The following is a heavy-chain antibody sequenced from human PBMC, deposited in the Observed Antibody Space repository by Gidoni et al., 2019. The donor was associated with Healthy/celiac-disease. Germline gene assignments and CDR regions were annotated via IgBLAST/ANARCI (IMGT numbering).Heavy chain of an antibody. CDR2: IWYDGRNK. V-gene: IGHV3-33*01. CDR3: ASALSFEYGDYALDY. D-gene: IGHD4-17*01. Sequence: QVQLVESGGGVVQPGRSLRLSCAASGFTFSSYGMHRVRQAPGKGLEWGAVIWYDGRNKYYADSVKGRFTISRDNSKNTLYLQMNSLRAEDTAVYYCASALSFEYGDYALDYWGQGTLVTVSS. CDR1: GFTFSSYG. J-gene: IGHJ4*02.